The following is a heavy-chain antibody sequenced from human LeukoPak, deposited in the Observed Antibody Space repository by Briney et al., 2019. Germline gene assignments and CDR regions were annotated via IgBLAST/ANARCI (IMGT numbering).Heavy chain of an antibody. CDR1: GYTFTGYY. D-gene: IGHD2-15*01. CDR3: ARVDCSGGSCYLDY. CDR2: INPNSGGT. Sequence: ASVKVSCKASGYTFTGYYMHWVRQAPGQGLEWMGWINPNSGGTNYAQKFQGRVTMTRDTSTSTVYMELSSLRSEDTAVYYCARVDCSGGSCYLDYWGQGTLVTVSS. V-gene: IGHV1-2*02. J-gene: IGHJ4*02.